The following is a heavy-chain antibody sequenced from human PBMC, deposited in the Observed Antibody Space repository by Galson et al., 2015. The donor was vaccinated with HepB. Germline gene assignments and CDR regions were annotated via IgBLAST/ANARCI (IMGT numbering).Heavy chain of an antibody. Sequence: ETLSLTCTVSGGSVSSGSYYWSWIRQPPGKGLEWIGYIYYGGSTNYNPSLKSRVTISVDTSKNQFSLKLSSVTAADTAVYYCARGVGYCSGGSCRKDYGDYDWGDYYYYMDVWGEGTTVTVSS. J-gene: IGHJ6*03. CDR2: IYYGGST. CDR1: GGSVSSGSYY. D-gene: IGHD2-15*01. V-gene: IGHV4-61*01. CDR3: ARGVGYCSGGSCRKDYGDYDWGDYYYYMDV.